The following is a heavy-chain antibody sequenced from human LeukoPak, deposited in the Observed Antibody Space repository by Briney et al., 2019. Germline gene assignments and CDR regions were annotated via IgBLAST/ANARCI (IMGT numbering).Heavy chain of an antibody. CDR2: IYYSGST. CDR1: GGSISSRSHY. CDR3: ARDYGDGY. Sequence: SETLSLTCTVSGGSISSRSHYWGWIRQPPGKGLEWIGYIYYSGSTYYNPSLKSRVTISVDTSKNQFSLKLSSVTAADTAVYYCARDYGDGYWGQGTLVTVSS. D-gene: IGHD4-17*01. J-gene: IGHJ4*02. V-gene: IGHV4-30-4*08.